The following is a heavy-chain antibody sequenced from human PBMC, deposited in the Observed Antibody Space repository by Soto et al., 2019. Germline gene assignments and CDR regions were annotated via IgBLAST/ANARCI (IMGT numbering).Heavy chain of an antibody. J-gene: IGHJ4*02. V-gene: IGHV4-30-2*01. CDR1: GDSMISGDYS. CDR2: IYRTGNT. D-gene: IGHD2-2*01. CDR3: DRGEYQYSIDY. Sequence: SETLSLTCTVSGDSMISGDYSWSWIRQPPGKGLEWLGYIYRTGNTHYSPSLKSRVSISQDRSKNQFSLELTSVTAADTAVYYCDRGEYQYSIDYWGQGTLVTVSS.